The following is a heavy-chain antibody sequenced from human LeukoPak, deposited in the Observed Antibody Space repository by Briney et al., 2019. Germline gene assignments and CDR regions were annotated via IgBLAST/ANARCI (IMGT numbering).Heavy chain of an antibody. V-gene: IGHV3-30*04. Sequence: SCKASGFTFSSYAMHWVRQAPGKGLEWVAVISYDGSNKYYADSVKGRFTISRDNSKNTLYLQMNSLRAEDTAVYYCARALVNYATDYWGQGTLVTVSS. CDR3: ARALVNYATDY. CDR1: GFTFSSYA. CDR2: ISYDGSNK. D-gene: IGHD2-2*01. J-gene: IGHJ4*02.